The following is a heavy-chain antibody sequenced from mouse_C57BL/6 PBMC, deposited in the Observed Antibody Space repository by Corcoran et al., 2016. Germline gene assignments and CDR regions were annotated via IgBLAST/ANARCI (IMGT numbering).Heavy chain of an antibody. J-gene: IGHJ2*01. CDR2: INTYSGVP. Sequence: QIQLVQSGPELKKPGETVKISCKASGYTFTTYGLSWVKQAPGKGLKWMGWINTYSGVPTYADDFKGRFAFSLETSASTAYLQINNLKNEDTANYFCARRGDYGNLIPYFDSCGPGTTLTVSS. CDR3: ARRGDYGNLIPYFDS. CDR1: GYTFTTYG. D-gene: IGHD2-1*01. V-gene: IGHV9-3*01.